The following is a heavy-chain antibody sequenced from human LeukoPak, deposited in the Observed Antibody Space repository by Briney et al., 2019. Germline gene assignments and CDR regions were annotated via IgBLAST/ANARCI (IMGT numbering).Heavy chain of an antibody. CDR2: ISAYNGNT. D-gene: IGHD1-26*01. CDR3: ARDLPIVGATNLDY. V-gene: IGHV1-18*01. J-gene: IGHJ4*02. CDR1: GHTFTSYG. Sequence: ASVKVSCKASGHTFTSYGISWVRQAPGQGLEWMGWISAYNGNTNYAQKLQGRVTMTTDTSTSTAYMELRSLRSDDTAVYYCARDLPIVGATNLDYWGQGTLVTVSS.